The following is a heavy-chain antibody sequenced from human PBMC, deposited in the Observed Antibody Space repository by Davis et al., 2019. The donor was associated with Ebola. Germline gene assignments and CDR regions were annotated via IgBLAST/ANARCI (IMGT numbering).Heavy chain of an antibody. V-gene: IGHV3-30*02. Sequence: GGSLRLSCAASGFTFSNYGIHWVRQAPGKGLEWVAFIRYDASREFYTYSVKGRFTISRDNAKNTLYLQMNSLRAEDTAVYYCARGGRVFYYGMDVWGQGTTVTVSS. D-gene: IGHD2-8*01. J-gene: IGHJ6*02. CDR2: IRYDASRE. CDR3: ARGGRVFYYGMDV. CDR1: GFTFSNYG.